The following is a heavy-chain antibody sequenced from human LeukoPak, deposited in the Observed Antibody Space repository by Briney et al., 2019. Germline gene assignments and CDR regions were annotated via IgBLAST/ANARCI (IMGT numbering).Heavy chain of an antibody. CDR3: ARDYYDSSAYYGMDV. D-gene: IGHD3-22*01. J-gene: IGHJ6*02. CDR1: GGSISSSNW. CDR2: IYHSGST. Sequence: SGTLSLTCAVSGGSISSSNWWSWVRQPPGKGLEWIGEIYHSGSTNYNPSLKSRVTISVDKSKNQFSLKLSSVTAADTAVYYCARDYYDSSAYYGMDVWGQGTTVTVSS. V-gene: IGHV4-4*02.